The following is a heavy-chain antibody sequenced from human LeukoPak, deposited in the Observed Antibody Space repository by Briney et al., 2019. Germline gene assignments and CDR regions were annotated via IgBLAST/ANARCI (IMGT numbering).Heavy chain of an antibody. CDR3: ASTVAAAGAGDAFDI. CDR1: GFTFSSYS. D-gene: IGHD6-13*01. CDR2: ISSSSSTI. Sequence: PGGSLRLSCAASGFTFSSYSMNWVRQAPGKGLEWVSYISSSSSTIYYADSVKGRFTISRDNAKNSLYLQMNSLRAEDTAVYYCASTVAAAGAGDAFDIWGQGTMVTVSS. J-gene: IGHJ3*02. V-gene: IGHV3-48*01.